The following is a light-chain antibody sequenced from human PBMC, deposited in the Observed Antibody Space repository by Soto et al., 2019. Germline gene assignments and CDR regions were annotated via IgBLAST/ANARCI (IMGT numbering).Light chain of an antibody. V-gene: IGKV3-15*01. J-gene: IGKJ1*01. Sequence: EIVMTQSPATLSVSPGERATLSCRAGQGVSSNLAWYQQKPGQAPRLLIYGASTRATGIPARFSGSGSGTDFTLTISNLEPEDFAVYYCQQYNDWWTFGQGTKVDI. CDR1: QGVSSN. CDR2: GAS. CDR3: QQYNDWWT.